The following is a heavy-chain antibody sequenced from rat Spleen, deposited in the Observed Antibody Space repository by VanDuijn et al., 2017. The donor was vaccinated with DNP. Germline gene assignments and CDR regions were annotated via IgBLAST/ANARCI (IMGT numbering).Heavy chain of an antibody. CDR1: GVSLTSSS. CDR3: ARWTRYFDY. J-gene: IGHJ2*01. V-gene: IGHV2-1*01. CDR2: IWSSGRT. D-gene: IGHD1-7*01. Sequence: QVQVKESGPGLVQPSQTLSLTCTVAGVSLTSSSIHWVRQPPGKGLEWVGAIWSSGRTDFASALNSRLTISRDTSKSQVFLKMNSLQTEDTATYYCARWTRYFDYWGQGVMVTVSS.